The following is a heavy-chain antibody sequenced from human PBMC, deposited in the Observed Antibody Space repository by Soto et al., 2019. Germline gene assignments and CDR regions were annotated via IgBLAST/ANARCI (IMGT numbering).Heavy chain of an antibody. V-gene: IGHV4-59*01. Sequence: PSETLSLTCTVSGGSIISYYWSWIRQPPGKGLEWIGYIYYSGSTNYNPSLKSRVTISVDTSKNQFSLKLSSVTAADTAVYYCARDSGSYYDYWGQGTLVTVSS. CDR1: GGSIISYY. CDR2: IYYSGST. D-gene: IGHD1-26*01. CDR3: ARDSGSYYDY. J-gene: IGHJ4*02.